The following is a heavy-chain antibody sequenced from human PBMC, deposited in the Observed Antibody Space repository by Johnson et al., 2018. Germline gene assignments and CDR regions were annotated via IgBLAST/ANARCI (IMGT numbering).Heavy chain of an antibody. CDR3: AVSLCITIFGVVTHYYGMDV. D-gene: IGHD3-3*01. J-gene: IGHJ6*02. Sequence: QVQLQESGPGLVKPSETLSLTCTVSGGSISSSSYYWGWIRQPPGKGLEWIGSIYYSGRTYYNPSLKSRVTISVDTSKNQFSLKLSSVTAADTAVYYWAVSLCITIFGVVTHYYGMDVWGQGTMVTVSS. CDR2: IYYSGRT. CDR1: GGSISSSSYY. V-gene: IGHV4-39*01.